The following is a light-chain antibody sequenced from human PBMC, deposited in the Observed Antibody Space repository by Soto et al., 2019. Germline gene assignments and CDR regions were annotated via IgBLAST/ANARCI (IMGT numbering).Light chain of an antibody. Sequence: QSVLTQPPSVSADPGQKVTISCAGSSSNIGGNSVSWYQQLPGTAPKLLIFRNNQRPSGVPDRFSDSKSGTSASLAISGLRSEDEADYYCASWDDSLSVNVFANGTKVTVL. CDR1: SSNIGGNS. V-gene: IGLV1-47*01. J-gene: IGLJ1*01. CDR2: RNN. CDR3: ASWDDSLSVNV.